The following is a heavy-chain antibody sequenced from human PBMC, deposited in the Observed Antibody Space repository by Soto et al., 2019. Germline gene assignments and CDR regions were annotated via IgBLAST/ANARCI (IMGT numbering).Heavy chain of an antibody. J-gene: IGHJ4*02. Sequence: SETLSLTCTVSGGSISSSSYYWGWIRQPPGKGLEWIGSIYYSGSTYYNPSLKSRVTISVDTSKNQFSLKLSSVTAADTAVYYCARSDPRRDDYGDYRYYFDYWGQGTLVTVSS. V-gene: IGHV4-39*01. D-gene: IGHD4-17*01. CDR3: ARSDPRRDDYGDYRYYFDY. CDR2: IYYSGST. CDR1: GGSISSSSYY.